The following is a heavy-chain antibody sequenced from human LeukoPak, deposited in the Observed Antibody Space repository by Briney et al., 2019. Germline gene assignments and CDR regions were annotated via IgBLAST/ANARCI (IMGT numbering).Heavy chain of an antibody. Sequence: GGSLRLSCTASGFTFGDYAMSWVRQSPGKGGEWVGFIRSKAYGGITEYAASVKGRFNISRDDSKNIAYLQMNSLKTEDTAVYYCTRHLGAVAAPFDYWGQGTLVTVSS. CDR1: GFTFGDYA. J-gene: IGHJ4*02. CDR3: TRHLGAVAAPFDY. V-gene: IGHV3-49*04. D-gene: IGHD2-15*01. CDR2: IRSKAYGGIT.